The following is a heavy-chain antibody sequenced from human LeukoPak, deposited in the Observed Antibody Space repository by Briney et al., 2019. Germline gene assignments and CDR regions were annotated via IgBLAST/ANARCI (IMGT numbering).Heavy chain of an antibody. CDR1: GFTFSTYW. V-gene: IGHV3-74*01. D-gene: IGHD3-22*01. CDR2: IDTEGNTI. Sequence: GGPLRLSCAASGFTFSTYWMHWVRQTPGKGLVWVSRIDTEGNTINYADSVKGRFTISRDNAGDTLYLQMNSLRAEDTGVYYCAKADSSGYYYAPWYFDYWGQGTLVTVSS. J-gene: IGHJ4*02. CDR3: AKADSSGYYYAPWYFDY.